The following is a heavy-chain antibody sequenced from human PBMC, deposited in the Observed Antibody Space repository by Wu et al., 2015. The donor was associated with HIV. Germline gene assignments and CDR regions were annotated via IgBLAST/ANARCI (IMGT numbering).Heavy chain of an antibody. Sequence: QVQLVQSGAEVKKPGASVKVSCKASGYTFTSYGISWVRQAPGQGLEWMGWISAYNGNTNYAQKLQGRVTMTTDTSTSTAYMELRSLRSEDTAVYYCVRGRRYDSSGYGNYYYYYMDVWGKGTTVTVSS. V-gene: IGHV1-18*01. D-gene: IGHD3-22*01. CDR2: ISAYNGNT. CDR1: GYTFTSYG. CDR3: VRGRRYDSSGYGNYYYYYMDV. J-gene: IGHJ6*03.